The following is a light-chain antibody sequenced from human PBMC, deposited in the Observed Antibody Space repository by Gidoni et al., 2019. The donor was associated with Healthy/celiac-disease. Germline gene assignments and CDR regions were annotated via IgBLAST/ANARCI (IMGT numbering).Light chain of an antibody. J-gene: IGKJ3*01. Sequence: DTPMPQSPSSVSASVGDRVTITCRASQVIRSWLAWYQQKPGKAPTLLIYAASSLQSGVPSRFSGSGSGTDFTLTISGLQAEDFATYYCQQTNSFPFTFGHGTKVDIK. CDR3: QQTNSFPFT. CDR1: QVIRSW. V-gene: IGKV1-12*01. CDR2: AAS.